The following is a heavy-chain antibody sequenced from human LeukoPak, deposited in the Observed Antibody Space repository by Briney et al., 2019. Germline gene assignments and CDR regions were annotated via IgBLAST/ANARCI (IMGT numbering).Heavy chain of an antibody. V-gene: IGHV1-2*02. J-gene: IGHJ4*02. CDR2: INPNSGGT. CDR3: ARGSSMGIVVVVAATDFDY. D-gene: IGHD2-15*01. Sequence: ASVKVSCKASGYTFTGYYMHWVRQAPGQGLEWMGWINPNSGGTNYAQKFQGRVTVTRDTSISTAYMELSRLRSDDTAVYYCARGSSMGIVVVVAATDFDYWGQGTLVTVSS. CDR1: GYTFTGYY.